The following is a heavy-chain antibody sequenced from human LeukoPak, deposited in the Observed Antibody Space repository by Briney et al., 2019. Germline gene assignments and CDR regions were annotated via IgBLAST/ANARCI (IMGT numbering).Heavy chain of an antibody. CDR3: ARGYYYDSSGWSDY. CDR2: IWYDGSNK. Sequence: PGGSLRLSCAASGFTFSSYGMHWVRQAPGKGLEWVAVIWYDGSNKYYADSVKGRFTISRDNSKNTLYLQMNSLRAGDTAVYYCARGYYYDSSGWSDYWGQGTLVTVSS. J-gene: IGHJ4*02. V-gene: IGHV3-33*01. D-gene: IGHD3-22*01. CDR1: GFTFSSYG.